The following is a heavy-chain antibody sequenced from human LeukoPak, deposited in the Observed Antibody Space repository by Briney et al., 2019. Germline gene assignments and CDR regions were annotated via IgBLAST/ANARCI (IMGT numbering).Heavy chain of an antibody. CDR1: GFTFSSYA. Sequence: GGSLRLSCAASGFTFSSYAMHWVRQAPGKGLEWVAVISYDGSNKYYADSVKGRFTISRDNAKNSLYLQMNSLRAEDTAVYYCATDRITMVRGVKTTNWFDPWGQGTLVTVSS. D-gene: IGHD3-10*01. CDR2: ISYDGSNK. V-gene: IGHV3-30*04. CDR3: ATDRITMVRGVKTTNWFDP. J-gene: IGHJ5*02.